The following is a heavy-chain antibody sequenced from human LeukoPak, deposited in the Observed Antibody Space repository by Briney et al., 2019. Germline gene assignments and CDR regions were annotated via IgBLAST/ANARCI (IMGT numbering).Heavy chain of an antibody. CDR2: IRYDGSNK. D-gene: IGHD1-7*01. J-gene: IGHJ3*02. V-gene: IGHV3-30*02. CDR3: ARTTLGEGNAFDI. CDR1: GFTFSSYG. Sequence: GGSLRLSCAASGFTFSSYGMHWVRQAPCKGLEWVAFIRYDGSNKYYADSVKGRFTISRDNSKNTLYLQMNSLRAEDTAVYYCARTTLGEGNAFDIWGQGTMVTVSS.